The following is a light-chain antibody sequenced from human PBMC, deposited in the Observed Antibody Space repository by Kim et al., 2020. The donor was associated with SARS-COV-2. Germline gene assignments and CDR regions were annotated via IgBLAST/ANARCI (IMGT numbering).Light chain of an antibody. J-gene: IGKJ2*03. V-gene: IGKV1-39*01. Sequence: SASVGDRVTSTCRASQSISSYLNWYQQKPGKAPELLICGTSSLQSGVPSRFSGSGSETEFTLTINSLQPEDFATYYCQQSYSTLYSFGQGTKLEI. CDR2: GTS. CDR1: QSISSY. CDR3: QQSYSTLYS.